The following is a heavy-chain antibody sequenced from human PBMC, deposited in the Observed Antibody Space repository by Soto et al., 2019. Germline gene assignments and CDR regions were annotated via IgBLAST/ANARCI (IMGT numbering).Heavy chain of an antibody. J-gene: IGHJ6*02. CDR3: AKEGGVVVPAAMYYYYYGMDV. Sequence: PGGSLRLSCAASGFTFSSYAMSWVRQAPGKGLEWVSAISGSGGSTYYADSVKGRFTISRDNSKNTLYLQMNSLRAEDTAVYYCAKEGGVVVPAAMYYYYYGMDVWGQGTTVTVSS. CDR1: GFTFSSYA. D-gene: IGHD2-2*01. V-gene: IGHV3-23*01. CDR2: ISGSGGST.